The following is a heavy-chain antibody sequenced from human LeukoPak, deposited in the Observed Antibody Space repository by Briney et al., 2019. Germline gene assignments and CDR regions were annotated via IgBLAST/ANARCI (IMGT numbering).Heavy chain of an antibody. D-gene: IGHD1-20*01. J-gene: IGHJ5*02. CDR2: ISAYNGNT. CDR1: GYTFTSYG. V-gene: IGHV1-18*01. Sequence: ASVKVSCKASGYTFTSYGISWVREAPGQGLEWMGWISAYNGNTNYAQKLQGRVTMTTDASTSTAYMELRSLRSNDTAVYYCAGTLYNWTRGGWFDPWGQGTLVTVSS. CDR3: AGTLYNWTRGGWFDP.